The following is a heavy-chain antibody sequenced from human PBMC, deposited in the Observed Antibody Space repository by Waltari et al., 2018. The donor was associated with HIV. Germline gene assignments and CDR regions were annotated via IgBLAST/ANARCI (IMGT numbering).Heavy chain of an antibody. CDR3: AREVFYYDNSGHPGWFDP. Sequence: VRLVESGGGLVRPGGALRLSCTVSGFTVGNSSMTWVRHASGKGLEWVSTVYSDSTTVYADSVKGRFSTSRDTSKNILHLLMDSLRVDDTAVYYCAREVFYYDNSGHPGWFDPWGQGTLVAVSS. CDR2: VYSDSTT. V-gene: IGHV3-66*01. CDR1: GFTVGNSS. D-gene: IGHD3-22*01. J-gene: IGHJ5*02.